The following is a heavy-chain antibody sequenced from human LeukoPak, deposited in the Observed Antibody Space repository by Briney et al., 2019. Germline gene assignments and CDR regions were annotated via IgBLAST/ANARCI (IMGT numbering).Heavy chain of an antibody. D-gene: IGHD6-13*01. V-gene: IGHV3-66*01. Sequence: GRSLRLSRAASGFTFSSYAMHWVRQAPGKGLEWVSVIYSGGSTYYADSVKGRFTISRDNSKNTLYLQMNSLRAEDTAVYYCASIRPYSSSWYESAFDIWGQGTMVTVSS. J-gene: IGHJ3*02. CDR2: IYSGGST. CDR3: ASIRPYSSSWYESAFDI. CDR1: GFTFSSYA.